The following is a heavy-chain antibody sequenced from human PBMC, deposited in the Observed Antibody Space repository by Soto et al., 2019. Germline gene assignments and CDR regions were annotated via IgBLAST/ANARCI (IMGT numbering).Heavy chain of an antibody. Sequence: QVQLVQSGAEVKRPGASVKVSCKASGYTFRNYDVAWVRRAPGHGLEWMGWISISKGKTYYQESLQGRVTMTMDPGPTTAYMEVRSLRSDATAVYYCARKGYIGNFGLDVWGQGTTVTVSS. CDR2: ISISKGKT. CDR3: ARKGYIGNFGLDV. D-gene: IGHD5-12*01. J-gene: IGHJ6*02. CDR1: GYTFRNYD. V-gene: IGHV1-18*01.